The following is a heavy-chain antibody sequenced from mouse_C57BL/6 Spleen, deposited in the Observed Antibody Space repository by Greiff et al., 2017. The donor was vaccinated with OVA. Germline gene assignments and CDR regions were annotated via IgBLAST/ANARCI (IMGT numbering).Heavy chain of an antibody. D-gene: IGHD1-1*01. CDR3: ARGGPSYYGSRGWFAY. Sequence: QVQLQQPGAELVKPGASVKMSCKASGYTFTSYWITWVKQRPGQGLEWIGDIYPGSGSTNYNEKFKSKATLTVDTSSSTAYMQLSSLTSEDAAVYYCARGGPSYYGSRGWFAYWGQGTLVTVSA. V-gene: IGHV1-55*01. J-gene: IGHJ3*01. CDR2: IYPGSGST. CDR1: GYTFTSYW.